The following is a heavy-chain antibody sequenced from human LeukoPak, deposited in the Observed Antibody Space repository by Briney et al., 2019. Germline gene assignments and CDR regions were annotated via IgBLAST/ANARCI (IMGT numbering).Heavy chain of an antibody. CDR1: GYTLTELS. D-gene: IGHD6-6*01. CDR3: ARAGRAARSYYYYYMDV. Sequence: ASVKVSCKVSGYTLTELSMHWVRHAPGKGLEWMGGFDPEDGETIYAQKFQGRVTMTEDTSTDTAYMELSSLRSEDTAVYYCARAGRAARSYYYYYMDVWGKGTTVTVSS. V-gene: IGHV1-24*01. CDR2: FDPEDGET. J-gene: IGHJ6*03.